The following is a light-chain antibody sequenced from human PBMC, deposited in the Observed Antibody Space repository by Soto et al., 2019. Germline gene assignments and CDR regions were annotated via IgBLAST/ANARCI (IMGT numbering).Light chain of an antibody. CDR3: QQYVNSPVT. Sequence: EIVLTQSPDTLYLSPGEGATLSCRASQRVNSSYLAWYQQKPGQAPRLLISGASDRATGVPARVSGSGSGTDVTLNIRRLEPEDIAAYYCQQYVNSPVTFGQGTKLQIK. J-gene: IGKJ2*01. CDR2: GAS. V-gene: IGKV3-20*01. CDR1: QRVNSSY.